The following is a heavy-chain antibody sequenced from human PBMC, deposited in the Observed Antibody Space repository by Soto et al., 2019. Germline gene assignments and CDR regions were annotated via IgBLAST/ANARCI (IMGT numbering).Heavy chain of an antibody. CDR2: INSDGSTA. J-gene: IGHJ5*02. CDR3: AADSTSWGWFDP. CDR1: GFPFSTSW. Sequence: GGSMRLSCTASGFPFSTSWMHWVRNLPGKGLVWVSRINSDGSTAYYADSVKGRFTISRDNSKNTVYLQMNSLRAVDKGMYFCAADSTSWGWFDPWGQGSLVTVSS. V-gene: IGHV3-74*01. D-gene: IGHD6-6*01.